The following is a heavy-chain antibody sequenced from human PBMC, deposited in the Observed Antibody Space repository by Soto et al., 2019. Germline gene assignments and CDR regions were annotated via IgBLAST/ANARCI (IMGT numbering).Heavy chain of an antibody. J-gene: IGHJ6*02. CDR3: ALSTYYDILTGYSPPLYYYGMDV. D-gene: IGHD3-9*01. Sequence: SVKVSCKASGGTFSSYAISWVRHAPGQGLEWMGGIISIFGTANYAQKFQGRVTITADKSTSTAYMELSSLRSEDTAVYYCALSTYYDILTGYSPPLYYYGMDVWCQGKTLTVSS. CDR1: GGTFSSYA. CDR2: IISIFGTA. V-gene: IGHV1-69*06.